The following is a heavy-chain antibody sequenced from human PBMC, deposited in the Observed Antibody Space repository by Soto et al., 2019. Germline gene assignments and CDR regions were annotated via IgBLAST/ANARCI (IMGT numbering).Heavy chain of an antibody. CDR2: INHSGST. CDR1: GGSSRGYY. J-gene: IGHJ4*02. Sequence: LSLTCAVYGGSSRGYYWSWIRQPPGKGLEWIGEINHSGSTNYNPSLKSRVTISVDTSKNQFSLKLSSVTAADTAVYHCARGPKWLRRIYFDYWGQGTLVTVSS. CDR3: ARGPKWLRRIYFDY. V-gene: IGHV4-34*01. D-gene: IGHD5-12*01.